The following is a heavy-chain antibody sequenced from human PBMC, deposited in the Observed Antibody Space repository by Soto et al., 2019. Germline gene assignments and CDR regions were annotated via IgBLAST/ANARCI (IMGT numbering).Heavy chain of an antibody. J-gene: IGHJ4*02. CDR3: VSPFYDLDSMPPFYH. Sequence: EVQLVESGGGLVHPGGSLRLSCLASGFTFSRYWMHWVRQAPGKGLVWVSRINTDKSTLTYADSVEGRFNISRDNPKNTLYLQMHSLRAEDTAVYYCVSPFYDLDSMPPFYHWGPGTLVTVSS. D-gene: IGHD3-22*01. CDR2: INTDKSTL. CDR1: GFTFSRYW. V-gene: IGHV3-74*03.